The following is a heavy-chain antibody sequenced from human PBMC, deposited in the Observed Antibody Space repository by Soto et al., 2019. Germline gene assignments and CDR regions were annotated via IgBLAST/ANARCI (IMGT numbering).Heavy chain of an antibody. CDR2: ISSSSSYT. J-gene: IGHJ6*02. Sequence: LRLSCAASGFTFSDYYMSWIRQAPGKGLEWVSYISSSSSYTNYADSVKGRFTISRDNAKNSLYLQMNSLRAEDTAVYYCARTKFWSGYYFSGMDVWGQGTTVTVSS. CDR3: ARTKFWSGYYFSGMDV. D-gene: IGHD3-3*01. V-gene: IGHV3-11*06. CDR1: GFTFSDYY.